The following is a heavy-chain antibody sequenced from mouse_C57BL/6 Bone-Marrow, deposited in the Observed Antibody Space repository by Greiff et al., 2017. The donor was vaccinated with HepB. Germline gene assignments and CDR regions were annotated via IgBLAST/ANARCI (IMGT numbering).Heavy chain of an antibody. J-gene: IGHJ4*01. CDR3: AGALRGGGAMDY. CDR1: GFPITSGYY. CDR2: ITHSGET. V-gene: IGHV12-3*01. Sequence: QVQLQQSGPGLVKPSQSLFLTCSITGFPITSGYYWIWIRQSPGKPLEWMGYITHSGETFYNPSLQSPISITRETSKNQFFLPLNSVTTEDTAMYYCAGALRGGGAMDYWGQGTSVTVSS.